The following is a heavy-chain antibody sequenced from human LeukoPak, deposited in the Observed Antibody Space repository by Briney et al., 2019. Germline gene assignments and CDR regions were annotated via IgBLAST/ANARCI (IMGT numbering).Heavy chain of an antibody. CDR3: ARATNWAFDY. V-gene: IGHV3-21*01. CDR2: ISSSSSYI. CDR1: GFTFSSYW. J-gene: IGHJ4*02. Sequence: GGSLRLSCAASGFTFSSYWMHWVRQAPGKGLEWVSSISSSSSYIYYADSVKGRFTISRDNAKNSLYLQMNSLRAEDTAVYYCARATNWAFDYWGQGTLVTVSS. D-gene: IGHD7-27*01.